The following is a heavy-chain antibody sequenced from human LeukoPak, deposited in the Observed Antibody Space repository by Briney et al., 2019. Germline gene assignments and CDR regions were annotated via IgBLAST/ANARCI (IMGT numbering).Heavy chain of an antibody. D-gene: IGHD7-27*01. CDR2: IYYTGT. CDR1: GGSLTDYY. J-gene: IGHJ4*02. Sequence: PSETLSLTCTVSGGSLTDYYWSWVRQSPGKGLEWIGYIYYTGTSYNPSLKSRVTLLSDTSKNQFSLKLISVTAADTAGYYCASRKLGNDYWGQGTLVTVSS. CDR3: ASRKLGNDY. V-gene: IGHV4-59*01.